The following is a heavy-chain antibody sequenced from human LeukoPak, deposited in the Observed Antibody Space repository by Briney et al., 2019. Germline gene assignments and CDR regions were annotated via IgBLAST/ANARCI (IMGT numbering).Heavy chain of an antibody. CDR3: ARASIMPYCSSTSCYDGNWFDP. Sequence: ASVKVSCKASGGTFSSYAISWVRQAPGQGLEWMGGIIPIFGTANYAQKFQGRVTITADESTSTAYMELSSLRSDDTAVYYCARASIMPYCSSTSCYDGNWFDPWGQGTLVTVSS. V-gene: IGHV1-69*13. J-gene: IGHJ5*02. D-gene: IGHD2-2*01. CDR1: GGTFSSYA. CDR2: IIPIFGTA.